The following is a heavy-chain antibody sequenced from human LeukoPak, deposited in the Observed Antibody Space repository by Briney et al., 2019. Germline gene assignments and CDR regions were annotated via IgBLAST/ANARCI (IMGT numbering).Heavy chain of an antibody. Sequence: GGSLRLSCAASGFTFSRNSMHWVRQAPGKGLEWVAFIRYDGSIKYYADSVKGRFTISRDNSKNTLYLQMDSLRAEDTAVYYCAKAYSSSWRYMDVWGKGTTVTVSS. CDR2: IRYDGSIK. J-gene: IGHJ6*03. D-gene: IGHD6-13*01. V-gene: IGHV3-30*02. CDR3: AKAYSSSWRYMDV. CDR1: GFTFSRNS.